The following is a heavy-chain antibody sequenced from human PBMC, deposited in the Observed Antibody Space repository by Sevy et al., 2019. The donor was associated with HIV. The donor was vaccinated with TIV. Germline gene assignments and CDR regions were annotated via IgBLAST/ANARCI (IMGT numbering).Heavy chain of an antibody. CDR2: IRYDGSNK. CDR3: AKPKLWWAYGMDV. CDR1: GFTFSSYG. Sequence: GESLKISCAASGFTFSSYGMHWVRQAPGKGLEWVAFIRYDGSNKYYADSVKGRFTISRDNSKNTLYLQMNSLRAEDTAVYYCAKPKLWWAYGMDVWGQGTTVTVSS. V-gene: IGHV3-30*02. J-gene: IGHJ6*02. D-gene: IGHD2-21*01.